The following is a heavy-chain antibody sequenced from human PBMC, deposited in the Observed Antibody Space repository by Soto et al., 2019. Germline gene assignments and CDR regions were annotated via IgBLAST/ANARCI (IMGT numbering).Heavy chain of an antibody. D-gene: IGHD2-21*02. CDR2: IYYSGRT. CDR1: GGSVSSVTYY. CDR3: ARDRVTTPRFYDY. V-gene: IGHV4-61*01. Sequence: PSETLSLTCTVSGGSVSSVTYYWSWIRQPPGKGLEWIGYIYYSGRTTYNPSLQSRVTISVDTSKNQFSLKLNSVTAADTAVYYCARDRVTTPRFYDYWGQGTLVTVSS. J-gene: IGHJ4*02.